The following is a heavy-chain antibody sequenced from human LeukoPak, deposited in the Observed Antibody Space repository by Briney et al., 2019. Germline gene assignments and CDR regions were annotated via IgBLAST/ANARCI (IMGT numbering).Heavy chain of an antibody. Sequence: GASVKVSCKASGYTFTSYGISWVRQAPGQGLEWMGWISAYNGNTNYAQMLQGRVTMTTDTSTSTAYMELRSLRSDDTAVYYCARLYDFWTNAAFDIWDQGTMVTVSS. J-gene: IGHJ3*02. CDR3: ARLYDFWTNAAFDI. V-gene: IGHV1-18*01. CDR1: GYTFTSYG. D-gene: IGHD3-3*01. CDR2: ISAYNGNT.